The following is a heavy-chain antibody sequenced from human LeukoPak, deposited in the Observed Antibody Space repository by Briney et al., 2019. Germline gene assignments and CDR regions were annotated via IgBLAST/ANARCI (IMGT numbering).Heavy chain of an antibody. J-gene: IGHJ3*02. CDR1: GGSFSGYY. Sequence: SETLSLTCAVYGGSFSGYYWSWIRQPPGKGLEWIEEINHSGSTNYNPSLKSRVTISVDTSKNQFSLKLSSVTAADTAVYYCARGCYDYVWGSYRTMNAFDIWGQGTMVTVSS. CDR2: INHSGST. V-gene: IGHV4-34*01. CDR3: ARGCYDYVWGSYRTMNAFDI. D-gene: IGHD3-16*02.